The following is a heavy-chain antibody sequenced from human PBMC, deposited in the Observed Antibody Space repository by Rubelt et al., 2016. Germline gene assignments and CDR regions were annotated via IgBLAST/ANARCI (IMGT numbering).Heavy chain of an antibody. D-gene: IGHD6-6*01. CDR3: ATTIAIRPYYFDY. J-gene: IGHJ4*02. CDR1: GGTFSSYA. V-gene: IGHV1-69*01. Sequence: QVQLVQSGAEVKKPGSSVKVSCKASGGTFSSYAISWVRQAPGQGLEWMGGIIHVFGTANYAQKFQGRITMTADEATSTAYMELSSLRSEDTAVYYCATTIAIRPYYFDYWGQGTLGTVSS. CDR2: IIHVFGTA.